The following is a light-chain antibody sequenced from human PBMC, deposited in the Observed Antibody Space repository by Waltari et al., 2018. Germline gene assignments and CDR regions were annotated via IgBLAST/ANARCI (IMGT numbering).Light chain of an antibody. CDR3: QQYYGTPIT. Sequence: DIVMTQAPDSLAVSLGERATINCKSSQSVLHSSNNKNYLTWYQQTPGQPPKLLIYWASTRESGVPDRFSGSGSGTDFTLTISSLQAADVAVYYCQQYYGTPITFGQGTRLEIK. CDR1: QSVLHSSNNKNY. J-gene: IGKJ5*01. V-gene: IGKV4-1*01. CDR2: WAS.